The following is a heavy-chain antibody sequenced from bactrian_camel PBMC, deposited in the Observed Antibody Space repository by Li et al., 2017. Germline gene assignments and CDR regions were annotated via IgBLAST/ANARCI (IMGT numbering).Heavy chain of an antibody. CDR1: GFIGSSFC. Sequence: DVQLVESGGGSVQAGGSLRLSCAASGFIGSSFCRGWFRQVPGKEREGLAAMYGGGATYTERTYYADSVKGRFTISQDNSKNTLYLQMNSLKPEDTAMYYCASRGGICYEKEVEYNNWGQGTQVTVS. J-gene: IGHJ4*01. D-gene: IGHD2*01. V-gene: IGHV3S59*01. CDR3: ASRGGICYEKEVEYNN. CDR2: MYGGGATYTERT.